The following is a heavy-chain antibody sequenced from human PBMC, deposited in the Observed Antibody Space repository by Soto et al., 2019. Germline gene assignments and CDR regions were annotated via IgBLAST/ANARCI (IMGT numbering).Heavy chain of an antibody. Sequence: SETLSLTCTVSGGSISSGDYYWSWIRQPPGKGLEWIGYIYYSGSTYYNPSLKSRVTISVDTSKNQFSLKLSSVTAADTAVYYCARVAAMVGYFDYWGQGTLVTVSS. CDR1: GGSISSGDYY. CDR2: IYYSGST. CDR3: ARVAAMVGYFDY. J-gene: IGHJ4*02. V-gene: IGHV4-30-4*01. D-gene: IGHD5-18*01.